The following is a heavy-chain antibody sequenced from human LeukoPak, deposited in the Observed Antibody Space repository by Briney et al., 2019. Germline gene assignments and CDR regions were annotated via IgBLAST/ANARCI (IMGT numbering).Heavy chain of an antibody. Sequence: GGSLRLSCTASGFTFGDYAMSWVRQAPGKGLEWVGFIRSKAYGGTTEYAASVKGRFTISRDDSKSIAYLQMNSLKTEDTAVYYCTRRGGYSYYDYWGQGTLSPSPQ. J-gene: IGHJ4*02. CDR2: IRSKAYGGTT. V-gene: IGHV3-49*04. D-gene: IGHD5-24*01. CDR1: GFTFGDYA. CDR3: TRRGGYSYYDY.